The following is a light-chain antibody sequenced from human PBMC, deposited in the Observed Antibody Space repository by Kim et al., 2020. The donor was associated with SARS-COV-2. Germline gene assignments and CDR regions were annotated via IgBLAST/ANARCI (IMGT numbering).Light chain of an antibody. CDR3: QQYNYWPIYS. V-gene: IGKV3-15*01. Sequence: VSPGERATLSCRASQSISNKLAWYQHKPGQAPRLLIYGAATRATDIPARFSDSGSGTEFTLTISSLQSEDFAVYYCQQYNYWPIYSFGQGTKLEI. J-gene: IGKJ2*03. CDR2: GAA. CDR1: QSISNK.